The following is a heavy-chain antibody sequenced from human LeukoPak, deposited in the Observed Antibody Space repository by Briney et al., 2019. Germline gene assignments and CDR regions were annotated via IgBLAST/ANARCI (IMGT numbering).Heavy chain of an antibody. CDR3: ARDRSGPDPDAFDI. J-gene: IGHJ3*02. CDR2: IIPIFGTA. CDR1: GGTFSSYA. Sequence: ASVKVSCKASGGTFSSYAISWVRQAPGQGLEWMGGIIPIFGTANYAQKFQGRVTITADESTSTAYMELSSLRSEDTAVYYCARDRSGPDPDAFDIWGQGTMVIVSS. V-gene: IGHV1-69*13. D-gene: IGHD3-10*01.